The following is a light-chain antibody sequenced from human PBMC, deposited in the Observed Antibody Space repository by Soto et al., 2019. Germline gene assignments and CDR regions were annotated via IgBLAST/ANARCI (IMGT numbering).Light chain of an antibody. CDR2: GAS. Sequence: ETVMTQSPATLSVFPGERATLSCRASQSMSSHLAWYQQKPGQAPRLLIYGASTRATGIPARFTGSGSGTEFTRTISSLQSEDFAVYYCQQYNNWPLTFGGGTKVDIK. CDR3: QQYNNWPLT. CDR1: QSMSSH. V-gene: IGKV3-15*01. J-gene: IGKJ4*01.